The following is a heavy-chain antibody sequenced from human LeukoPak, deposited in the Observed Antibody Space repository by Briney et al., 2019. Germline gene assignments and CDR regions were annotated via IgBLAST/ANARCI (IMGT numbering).Heavy chain of an antibody. D-gene: IGHD6-13*01. V-gene: IGHV3-74*01. CDR2: IISNENSA. J-gene: IGHJ3*02. CDR3: VRGGIASAFDI. CDR1: GLTFSSHW. Sequence: GGSLRLSCAASGLTFSSHWMHWVRQAPGKGLVWVSRIISNENSATYADSVKGRFTISRDNAKNTLYLQMNSLRAEDTAVYYCVRGGIASAFDIWGQGTMVTVSS.